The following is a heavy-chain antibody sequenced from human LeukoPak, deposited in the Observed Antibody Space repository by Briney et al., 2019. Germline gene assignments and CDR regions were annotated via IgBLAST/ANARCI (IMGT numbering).Heavy chain of an antibody. Sequence: ASVKVSCKASGYTFTSYDINWVRQATGQGLEWMGWMNPNSGNTGYAQKFQGRVTMTEDTSTDTAYMELSSLRSEDTAVYYCATVGVAAAGNTDFDYWGQGTLVTVSS. D-gene: IGHD6-13*01. CDR3: ATVGVAAAGNTDFDY. J-gene: IGHJ4*02. CDR1: GYTFTSYD. CDR2: MNPNSGNT. V-gene: IGHV1-8*01.